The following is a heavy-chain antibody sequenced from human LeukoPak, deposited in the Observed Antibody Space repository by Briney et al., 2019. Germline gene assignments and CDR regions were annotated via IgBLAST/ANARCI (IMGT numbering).Heavy chain of an antibody. V-gene: IGHV1-8*02. CDR3: ARTDYYGMDV. Sequence: GASVKVSCKASGYTFTSYGISWVRQATGQGLEWMGWMNPNSGNTGYAQKFQGRATMTRNTSISTAYMELSSLRSEDTAVYYCARTDYYGMDVWGQGTTVTVSS. CDR1: GYTFTSYG. J-gene: IGHJ6*02. CDR2: MNPNSGNT.